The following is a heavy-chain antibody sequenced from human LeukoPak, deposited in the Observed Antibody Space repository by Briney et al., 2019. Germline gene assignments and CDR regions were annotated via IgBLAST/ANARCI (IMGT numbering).Heavy chain of an antibody. CDR2: ISSSSSYI. J-gene: IGHJ1*01. CDR1: GFTFSSYS. Sequence: GSLRLSCAASGFTFSSYSMNWVRQAPGKGLEWVSSISSSSSYIYYADSVKGRFTISRDNAENSLYLQMNSLRAEDTAVYYCARARTEMATTLFQHWGQGTLVTVSS. CDR3: ARARTEMATTLFQH. D-gene: IGHD5-24*01. V-gene: IGHV3-21*01.